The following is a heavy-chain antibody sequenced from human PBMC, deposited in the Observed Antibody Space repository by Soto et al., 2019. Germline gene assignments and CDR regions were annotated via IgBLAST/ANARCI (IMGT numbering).Heavy chain of an antibody. V-gene: IGHV1-18*01. CDR2: ISAYNGNT. Sequence: GASVKVSCKASGYTFASYGISWVREAHGQGLEWMGWISAYNGNTNYAQKLQGIVTMTTDTSTTTPSMKLRSLRSADTAVYDHARGLGYCSSTSGYVGPWGGCGMDVWGKGTTVTVA. CDR1: GYTFASYG. CDR3: ARGLGYCSSTSGYVGPWGGCGMDV. D-gene: IGHD2-2*01. J-gene: IGHJ6*04.